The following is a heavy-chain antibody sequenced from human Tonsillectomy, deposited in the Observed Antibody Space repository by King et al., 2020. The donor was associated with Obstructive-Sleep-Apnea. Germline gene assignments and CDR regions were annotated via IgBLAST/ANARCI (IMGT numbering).Heavy chain of an antibody. Sequence: VQLVESGGGSVQPGGSLRLSCVGSGFTLSSYPMNWVRQAPGGGLEWVSYINGNSKRIYYADSVKGRFTISRDNAKNSLYLQMHNLSAEDTAVYYCAKDDTSGWYSDYWGQGTLVTVSS. J-gene: IGHJ4*02. CDR1: GFTLSSYP. CDR2: INGNSKRI. CDR3: AKDDTSGWYSDY. D-gene: IGHD6-19*01. V-gene: IGHV3-48*04.